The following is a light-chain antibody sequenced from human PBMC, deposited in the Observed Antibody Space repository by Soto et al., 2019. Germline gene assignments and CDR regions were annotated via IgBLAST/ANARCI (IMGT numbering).Light chain of an antibody. V-gene: IGKV1-8*01. CDR1: QGISSY. Sequence: AIRMTQSPSSLSASKGDRVTITCRASQGISSYLAWYQQKPGKAPKLLIYAASTLQSGVPSRFSGSGSGTDFTLTISCLQSEDFATYYCQQYYSYPRAFGQGTRLEI. CDR2: AAS. CDR3: QQYYSYPRA. J-gene: IGKJ5*01.